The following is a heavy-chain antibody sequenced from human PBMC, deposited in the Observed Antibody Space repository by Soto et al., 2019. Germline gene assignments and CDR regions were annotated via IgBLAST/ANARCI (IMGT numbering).Heavy chain of an antibody. D-gene: IGHD6-6*01. CDR3: ARGGYSSSPTNYYHYGMDV. CDR2: TYYRSKWYN. CDR1: GDSVSSNSAA. J-gene: IGHJ6*02. Sequence: PSQTLSLTCAISGDSVSSNSAAWNWIRQSPSRGLEWLGRTYYRSKWYNDYAVSVKSRITINPDTSKNQFSLQLNSVTPEDTAVYYCARGGYSSSPTNYYHYGMDVWGQGTTVTVSS. V-gene: IGHV6-1*01.